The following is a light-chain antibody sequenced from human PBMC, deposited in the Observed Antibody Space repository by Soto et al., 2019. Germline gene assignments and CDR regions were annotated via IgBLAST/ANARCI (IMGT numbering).Light chain of an antibody. CDR3: QVWDSSSDHPRVE. V-gene: IGLV3-21*04. CDR2: YDS. J-gene: IGLJ2*01. Sequence: SYELTQPPSVSVAPGKTARITCGGNNIGSKSVHWYQQKPGQAPVLVIYYDSDRPSGIPERFSGSNSGNTATLTISRVEAGDEADYYCQVWDSSSDHPRVEFGGGTKVTVL. CDR1: NIGSKS.